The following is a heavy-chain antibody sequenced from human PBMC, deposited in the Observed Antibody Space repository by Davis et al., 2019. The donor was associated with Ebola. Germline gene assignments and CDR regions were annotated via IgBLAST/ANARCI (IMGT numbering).Heavy chain of an antibody. V-gene: IGHV6-1*01. D-gene: IGHD1-26*01. CDR3: VRGWGRTGMGV. CDR2: TYYTSKWQN. J-gene: IGHJ6*02. Sequence: HSQTLSLTCDTSGDTVSSIDGAWNWIRQSPSRGLEWLGRTYYTSKWQNDYAVSVKSRMIINPDTSKNQFSLQLSSVTPEDTAVYYCVRGWGRTGMGVWGQGTTVTVSS. CDR1: GDTVSSIDGA.